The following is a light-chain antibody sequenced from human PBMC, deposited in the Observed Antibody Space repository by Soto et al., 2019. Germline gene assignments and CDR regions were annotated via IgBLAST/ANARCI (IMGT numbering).Light chain of an antibody. CDR1: QSVSRY. CDR2: DAS. V-gene: IGKV3-11*01. Sequence: EIVLTQSPVTLSLSPGESATLSCRASQSVSRYLAWYQKKPGQAPRLLIYDASKRATGIPARFSGSGSGTDFTLTIRSLEPEDFAVYYCQQRSNWPGAFGQGTQLEIK. J-gene: IGKJ2*01. CDR3: QQRSNWPGA.